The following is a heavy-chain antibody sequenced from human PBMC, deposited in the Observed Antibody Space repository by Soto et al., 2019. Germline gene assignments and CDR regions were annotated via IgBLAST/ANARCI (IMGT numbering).Heavy chain of an antibody. CDR3: ARSDYYYDSSGSPFDY. CDR1: GGTFSSYA. CDR2: IIPIFGTA. D-gene: IGHD3-22*01. Sequence: SVKVSCKASGGTFSSYAISWVRQAPGQGLEWMGGIIPIFGTANYAQKFQGRVTITADESTSTAYMELSSLRSEDTAVYYCARSDYYYDSSGSPFDYWGQGTLVTVSS. J-gene: IGHJ4*02. V-gene: IGHV1-69*13.